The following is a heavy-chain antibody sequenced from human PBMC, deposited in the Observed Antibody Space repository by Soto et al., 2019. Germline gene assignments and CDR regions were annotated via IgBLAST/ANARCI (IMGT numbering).Heavy chain of an antibody. CDR3: AREDDRSSWSNYYYYGMDV. CDR2: IIPIFGTA. J-gene: IGHJ6*02. CDR1: GGTFSSYA. V-gene: IGHV1-69*13. D-gene: IGHD6-13*01. Sequence: SVKVSCKASGGTFSSYAISWVRQAPGQGLEWMGGIIPIFGTANYAQKFQGRVTITADESTSTAYMELSSLRFEDTAVYYCAREDDRSSWSNYYYYGMDVWGQGTTVTVSS.